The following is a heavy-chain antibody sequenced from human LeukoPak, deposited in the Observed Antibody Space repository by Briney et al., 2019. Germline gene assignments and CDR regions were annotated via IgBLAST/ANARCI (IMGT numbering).Heavy chain of an antibody. D-gene: IGHD4-17*01. Sequence: GGSLRLSCAASGFTLNSYGIPWVRQAPGPGLEWVTFIWYDRSNKYYVDSVKGRFTISRDNSKNTLYLQRNSLRAEDTAVYYCARARTTRGFDYWGQGALVTVSS. CDR2: IWYDRSNK. J-gene: IGHJ4*02. V-gene: IGHV3-33*01. CDR3: ARARTTRGFDY. CDR1: GFTLNSYG.